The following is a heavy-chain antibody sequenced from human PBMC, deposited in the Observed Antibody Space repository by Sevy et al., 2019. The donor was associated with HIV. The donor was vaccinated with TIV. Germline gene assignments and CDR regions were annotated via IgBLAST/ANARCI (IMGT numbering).Heavy chain of an antibody. CDR1: GFTFSTYA. CDR3: AKGRTGET. J-gene: IGHJ4*02. V-gene: IGHV3-23*01. Sequence: GGSLRLSCAASGFTFSTYAMSWVHQAPGKGLEWVSAISSSDDNTYYADSVKGRFTISRDNSRNTLCLQMNSLRAEDTAVYYCAKGRTGETWGQGTRVTVSS. CDR2: ISSSDDNT. D-gene: IGHD7-27*01.